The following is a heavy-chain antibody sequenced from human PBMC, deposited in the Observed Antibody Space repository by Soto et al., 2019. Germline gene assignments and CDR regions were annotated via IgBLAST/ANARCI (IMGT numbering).Heavy chain of an antibody. J-gene: IGHJ4*02. D-gene: IGHD6-13*01. CDR2: ISGGGDTT. Sequence: QPGGSLRLSCVVSGFTVSSTNYMSWVRQAPGKGLEWVSVISGGGDTTYYTPSVKGRFTISRDDFRNTLYLQMNSLRTEDTAIYYCAKLGGSSWYFDYWGQGTLVTVSS. CDR1: GFTVSSTNY. CDR3: AKLGGSSWYFDY. V-gene: IGHV3-53*01.